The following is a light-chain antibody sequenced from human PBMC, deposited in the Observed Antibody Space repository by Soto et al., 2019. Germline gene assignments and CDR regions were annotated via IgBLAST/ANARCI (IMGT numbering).Light chain of an antibody. CDR2: KAS. Sequence: DIQMTQSPSTLSASVGDRVIITCPASQTISSWLAWYQQKPGKAPNLLIYKASALKSGVPSRFSGSGSGTEFTLTISSLQPDDFATYYCQQYDNDSWTFGQGTKVEIK. J-gene: IGKJ1*01. CDR1: QTISSW. V-gene: IGKV1-5*03. CDR3: QQYDNDSWT.